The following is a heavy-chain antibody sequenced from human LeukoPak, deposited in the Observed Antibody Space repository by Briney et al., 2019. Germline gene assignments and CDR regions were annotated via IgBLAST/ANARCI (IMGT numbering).Heavy chain of an antibody. CDR1: GGSISSSSYY. CDR2: IYYSGST. V-gene: IGHV4-39*01. CDR3: ARHGGMVGATSTHYFDY. J-gene: IGHJ4*02. Sequence: SETLSLTCTVSGGSISSSSYYWGWIRQPPGKGLEWIGSIYYSGSTYYNPSLKSRVTISVDTSKNQFSLKLSSVTAADTAVYYCARHGGMVGATSTHYFDYWGQGTLVTVSS. D-gene: IGHD1-26*01.